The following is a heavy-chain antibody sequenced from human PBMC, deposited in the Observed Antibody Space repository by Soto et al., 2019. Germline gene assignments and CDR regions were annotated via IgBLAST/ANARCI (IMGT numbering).Heavy chain of an antibody. J-gene: IGHJ6*02. CDR1: GGTFNNYG. D-gene: IGHD3-3*01. V-gene: IGHV1-69*13. CDR3: ASESPRRPLKPARKYYDFWSDYRPTQEPDFYYYFGLDV. CDR2: IVPIFGTA. Sequence: SVKLSCKASGGTFNNYGINWLRQAPGQGLEWMAGIVPIFGTANYSQKFQGRLSIVADDTTSTAYMELSSLRSGDTAVYYCASESPRRPLKPARKYYDFWSDYRPTQEPDFYYYFGLDVWGQGTTVTVS.